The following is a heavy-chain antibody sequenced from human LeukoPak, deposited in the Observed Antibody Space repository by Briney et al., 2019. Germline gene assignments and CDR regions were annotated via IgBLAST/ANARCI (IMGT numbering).Heavy chain of an antibody. Sequence: GGSLRLSCAASGFTFSNFWMTWVRQAPGKGLEWVAVIWYDGSNKYYADSVKGRFTISRDNSKNTLYLQMNSLRAEDTAVYYCARDVMATPARLVYFDYWGQGTLVTVSS. V-gene: IGHV3-33*08. CDR1: GFTFSNFW. CDR3: ARDVMATPARLVYFDY. CDR2: IWYDGSNK. D-gene: IGHD5-24*01. J-gene: IGHJ4*02.